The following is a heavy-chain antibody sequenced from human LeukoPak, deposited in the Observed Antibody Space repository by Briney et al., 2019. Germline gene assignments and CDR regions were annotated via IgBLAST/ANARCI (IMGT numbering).Heavy chain of an antibody. V-gene: IGHV3-21*01. CDR3: TRDATYYLRYGYFDY. J-gene: IGHJ4*02. CDR1: GFSISSPA. Sequence: GGSLRLSCAASGFSISSPAMNWVRQAPGKGLEWVSSINNVASHIYYAGSVRGRFTISRDNAKNSVYLQMNSLRAEDTAVYYCTRDATYYLRYGYFDYWGQGTLVTVSS. CDR2: INNVASHI. D-gene: IGHD2/OR15-2a*01.